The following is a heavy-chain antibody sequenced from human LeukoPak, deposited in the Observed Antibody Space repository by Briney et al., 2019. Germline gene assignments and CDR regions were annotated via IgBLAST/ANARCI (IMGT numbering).Heavy chain of an antibody. D-gene: IGHD3-22*01. CDR1: GYTFTGYY. CDR3: ARIRSWYYDSSGYMGY. V-gene: IGHV1-2*02. CDR2: INPNSGGT. J-gene: IGHJ4*02. Sequence: ASVKVSCKASGYTFTGYYMHWVRQAPGQGLEWMGWINPNSGGTNYAQKFQGRVTMTRDTSISTAYMELSRLRSDDTAVYYCARIRSWYYDSSGYMGYWGQGTLVTVSS.